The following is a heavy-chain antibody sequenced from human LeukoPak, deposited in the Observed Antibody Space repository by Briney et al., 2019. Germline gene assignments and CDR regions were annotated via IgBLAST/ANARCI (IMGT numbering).Heavy chain of an antibody. Sequence: PGGSLRLSCAASGFIVSNTYLSWVRQAPGKGLEWVSVIYRGGNTYYADSVKGRFTISRDNSKNTLYLQMNSLRAEDTAVYYCAREARGTLAAAGTGGFDDWGQGTLVTVSS. D-gene: IGHD6-13*01. CDR1: GFIVSNTY. J-gene: IGHJ4*02. V-gene: IGHV3-66*01. CDR2: IYRGGNT. CDR3: AREARGTLAAAGTGGFDD.